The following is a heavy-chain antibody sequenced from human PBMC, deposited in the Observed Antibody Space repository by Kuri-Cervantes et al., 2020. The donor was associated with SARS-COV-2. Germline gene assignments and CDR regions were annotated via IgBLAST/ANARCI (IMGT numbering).Heavy chain of an antibody. Sequence: GGSLRLSCAASGFTFSSYGMHWVRQAPGKGLEWVAVISYDGSNKYYADSVKGRFTISRDNSKNTLYLQMNSLRAEDTAVYYCASRDPAANAFDIWGQGTMVTVSS. J-gene: IGHJ3*02. CDR3: ASRDPAANAFDI. V-gene: IGHV3-30*03. D-gene: IGHD2-2*01. CDR2: ISYDGSNK. CDR1: GFTFSSYG.